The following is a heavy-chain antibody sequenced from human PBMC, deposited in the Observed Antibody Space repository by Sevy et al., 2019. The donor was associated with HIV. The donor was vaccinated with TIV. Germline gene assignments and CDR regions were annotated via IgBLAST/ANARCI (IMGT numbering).Heavy chain of an antibody. J-gene: IGHJ4*02. V-gene: IGHV3-33*01. CDR1: GFPFSSFA. CDR3: ARPILGVTTSTYFDS. Sequence: GGSLRLSCSASGFPFSSFAMHWVRQAPGKGLEWVALIWYDGSQKYLADSLKGRLTISRDNSKNTLFLQMNSLRAEDTAVYYCARPILGVTTSTYFDSWGQGTLVTVSS. CDR2: IWYDGSQK. D-gene: IGHD1-26*01.